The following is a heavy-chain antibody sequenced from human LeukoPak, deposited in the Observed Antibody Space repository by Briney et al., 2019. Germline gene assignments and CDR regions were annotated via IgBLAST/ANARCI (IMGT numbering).Heavy chain of an antibody. Sequence: KPSETLSLTCTVSGGSISSSSYYWGWIRQPPGRGLEWIGSIYYSGSTHYNPSLKSRVTISLDTSKNQFSLRLSSVAAADTAVYYCARISITMIRGVDVHYYMDVWGKGTTVTIAS. V-gene: IGHV4-39*07. CDR3: ARISITMIRGVDVHYYMDV. CDR1: GGSISSSSYY. J-gene: IGHJ6*03. CDR2: IYYSGST. D-gene: IGHD3-10*01.